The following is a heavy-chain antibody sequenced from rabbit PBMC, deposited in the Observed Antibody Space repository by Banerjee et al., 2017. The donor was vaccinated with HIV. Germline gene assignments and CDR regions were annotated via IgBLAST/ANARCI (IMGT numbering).Heavy chain of an antibody. Sequence: QSLEESGGDLVKPGASLKLSCTASGFSFSSSYYMCWVRQAPGKGLEWIACIYAGSSGSTYYASWAKGRFTISKTSSTTVTLQMTSLTAADTATYFCARNIAGYAFYNYVTYFNLWGPGTLVTVS. CDR1: GFSFSSSYY. CDR3: ARNIAGYAFYNYVTYFNL. V-gene: IGHV1S40*01. CDR2: IYAGSSGST. D-gene: IGHD6-1*01. J-gene: IGHJ4*01.